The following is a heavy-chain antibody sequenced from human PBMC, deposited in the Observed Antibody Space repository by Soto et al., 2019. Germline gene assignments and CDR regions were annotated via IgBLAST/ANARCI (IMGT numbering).Heavy chain of an antibody. CDR2: IFYNGGVS. D-gene: IGHD3-3*01. V-gene: IGHV3-64D*06. Sequence: GGSLRLSCSASGFMFSTFGMFWVRQGPGKGLEYVSAIFYNGGVSYYADPVKGRFTVSRDNSKNMLYLQMSSLKIEDTAVYYCVRGTSKGSSLFGPLDSWGQGTLVTAPQ. J-gene: IGHJ4*02. CDR3: VRGTSKGSSLFGPLDS. CDR1: GFMFSTFG.